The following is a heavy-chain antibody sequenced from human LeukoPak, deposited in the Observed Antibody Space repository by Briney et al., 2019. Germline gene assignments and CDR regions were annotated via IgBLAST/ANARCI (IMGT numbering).Heavy chain of an antibody. V-gene: IGHV6-1*01. J-gene: IGHJ4*02. D-gene: IGHD6-19*01. CDR1: GDSVSSNSAA. CDR2: TYYRSKWYN. Sequence: SQTLSLTCAISGDSVSSNSAAWNWIRQSPSRGVEWLGRTYYRSKWYNDYAVSVKSRITINPDTSKNQFSLQLNSVTPEDTAVYYCARSDKYSSGWYPYYFDYWGQGTLVTVSS. CDR3: ARSDKYSSGWYPYYFDY.